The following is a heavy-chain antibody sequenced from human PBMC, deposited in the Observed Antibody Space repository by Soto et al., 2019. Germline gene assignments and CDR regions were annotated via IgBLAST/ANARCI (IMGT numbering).Heavy chain of an antibody. J-gene: IGHJ4*02. CDR1: GGTFSSYA. Sequence: SVKVSCKASGGTFSSYAISWVRQAPGQGLEWMGGIIPIFGTANYAQKFQGRVTITADESTSTAYMELSSLRSEDTAVYYCARDEGSGYPLGYFDYWGQGTLVTVSS. CDR2: IIPIFGTA. CDR3: ARDEGSGYPLGYFDY. D-gene: IGHD3-22*01. V-gene: IGHV1-69*13.